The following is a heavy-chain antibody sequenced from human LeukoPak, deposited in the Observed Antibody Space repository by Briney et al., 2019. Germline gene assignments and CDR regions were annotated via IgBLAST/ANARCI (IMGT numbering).Heavy chain of an antibody. CDR2: IYYSGST. Sequence: SETLSLTCTVSGGSISSSSYYWGWIRQPPGKGLEWIGSIYYSGSTYYNPSLKSRVTISVDTSKNQFSLKLSSVTAADTAVYYCARDPNYFDYWGQGTLVTVSS. CDR1: GGSISSSSYY. J-gene: IGHJ4*02. V-gene: IGHV4-39*07. CDR3: ARDPNYFDY.